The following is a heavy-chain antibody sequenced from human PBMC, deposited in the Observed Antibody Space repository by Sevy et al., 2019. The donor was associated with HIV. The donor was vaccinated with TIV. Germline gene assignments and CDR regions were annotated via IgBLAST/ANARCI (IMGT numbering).Heavy chain of an antibody. Sequence: SETLSLTCAVSGGSISSGGYSWSWIRQPPGKGLEWIGYIYHSGSTYYNPSLKSRVTISVDRSKNQFSLKLSSETAADTAVYYCARDYGGNSGWFDPWGQGTLVTVSS. J-gene: IGHJ5*02. CDR2: IYHSGST. CDR1: GGSISSGGYS. V-gene: IGHV4-30-2*01. CDR3: ARDYGGNSGWFDP. D-gene: IGHD4-17*01.